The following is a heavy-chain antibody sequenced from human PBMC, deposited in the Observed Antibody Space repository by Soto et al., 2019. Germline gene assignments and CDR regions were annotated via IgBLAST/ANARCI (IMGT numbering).Heavy chain of an antibody. V-gene: IGHV3-53*01. CDR1: GLGVRDNY. CDR2: MYSGGDT. Sequence: GGSLRLSCGASGLGVRDNYMGWVRQAPGRGLECVSVMYSGGDTHYADSVKGRFNISRDKSENTLYLQMNSLRDEDTGVYFCVSRIPSWVFDYCRLGTLVTVSS. CDR3: VSRIPSWVFDY. D-gene: IGHD2-21*01. J-gene: IGHJ4*01.